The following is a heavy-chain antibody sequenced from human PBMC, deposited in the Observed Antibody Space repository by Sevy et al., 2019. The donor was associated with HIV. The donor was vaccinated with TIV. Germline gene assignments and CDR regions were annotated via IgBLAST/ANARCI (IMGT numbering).Heavy chain of an antibody. Sequence: GESLKISCKGSGYSFTSYWISWVRQMPGKGLEWMGRIDPSDSYTNYCPSFQGHVTISADKSISTAYLQWSSLKASDTAMYYCARHEFFVVAARIENRFLGMDVWGQGTTVTVSS. CDR3: ARHEFFVVAARIENRFLGMDV. D-gene: IGHD6-6*01. CDR2: IDPSDSYT. V-gene: IGHV5-10-1*01. CDR1: GYSFTSYW. J-gene: IGHJ6*02.